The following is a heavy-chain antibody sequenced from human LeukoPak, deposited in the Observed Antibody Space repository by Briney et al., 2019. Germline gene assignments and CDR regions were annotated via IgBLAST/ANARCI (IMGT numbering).Heavy chain of an antibody. V-gene: IGHV3-7*01. J-gene: IGHJ6*03. CDR1: GFTFGSHW. CDR2: IKQDGSEK. D-gene: IGHD3-10*01. Sequence: GGSLRLSCAASGFTFGSHWMSWVRQAPGKGLEWVANIKQDGSEKYYVDSVKDRFTISRDNAKNSVYLQMNSLRAEDTAVYYCARVGEAFYMDVWGKRTTVTVSS. CDR3: ARVGEAFYMDV.